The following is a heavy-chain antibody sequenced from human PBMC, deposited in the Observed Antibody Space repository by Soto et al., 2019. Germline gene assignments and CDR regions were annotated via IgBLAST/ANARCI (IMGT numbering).Heavy chain of an antibody. CDR2: VTLSGDYT. V-gene: IGHV3-23*01. J-gene: IGHJ4*02. CDR1: GFSFTSYG. CDR3: ARVGYGDLAQ. D-gene: IGHD4-17*01. Sequence: EVNLLESGGGLLQPVGSLRLSCVASGFSFTSYGMDWVRQAPGMGLEWVCTVTLSGDYTYYADPVKGRFTISRDNSKNTVYLQLSSLRADDTAVYYCARVGYGDLAQWGQGTWVTVSS.